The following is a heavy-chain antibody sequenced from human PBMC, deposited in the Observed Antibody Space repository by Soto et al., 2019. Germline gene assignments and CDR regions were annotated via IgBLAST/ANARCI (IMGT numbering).Heavy chain of an antibody. D-gene: IGHD1-26*01. Sequence: SLRLSCAASGLTFSSSSMNRVRQAPGKGIQWVSYISSTGSAIYYADSVEGRFTISRDNARNSLYLQMNSLGDEDTAIYYCARDGGANYYEIDYWGRGTLVTVS. V-gene: IGHV3-48*02. J-gene: IGHJ4*02. CDR2: ISSTGSAI. CDR1: GLTFSSSS. CDR3: ARDGGANYYEIDY.